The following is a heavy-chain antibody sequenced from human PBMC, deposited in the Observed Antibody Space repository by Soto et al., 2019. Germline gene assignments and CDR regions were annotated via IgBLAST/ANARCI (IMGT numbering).Heavy chain of an antibody. V-gene: IGHV4-34*01. D-gene: IGHD3-3*01. CDR2: INHTGRT. CDR3: ATRITVFGLLIPPFDP. Sequence: SETLSLTCAVYGGSVNVYYLNWIRQPPGKGLEWIGEINHTGRTHYNPSLKSRVTMSVDTSKNQFSLRLSSVTAADTAIYYCATRITVFGLLIPPFDPWGQGTQVTVYS. J-gene: IGHJ5*02. CDR1: GGSVNVYY.